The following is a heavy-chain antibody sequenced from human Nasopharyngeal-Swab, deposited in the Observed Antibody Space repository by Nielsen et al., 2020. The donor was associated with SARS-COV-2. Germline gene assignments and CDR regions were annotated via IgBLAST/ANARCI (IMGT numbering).Heavy chain of an antibody. V-gene: IGHV4-39*07. J-gene: IGHJ4*02. Sequence: SETLSLTCTVSGGSISSSSYYWSWIRQPPGKGLEWIGEINHSGSTNYNPSLKSRVTISVDTSKNQFSLKLSSVTAADTAVYYCARGVSGWYAIDYWGQGTLVTVSS. D-gene: IGHD6-19*01. CDR2: INHSGST. CDR1: GGSISSSSYY. CDR3: ARGVSGWYAIDY.